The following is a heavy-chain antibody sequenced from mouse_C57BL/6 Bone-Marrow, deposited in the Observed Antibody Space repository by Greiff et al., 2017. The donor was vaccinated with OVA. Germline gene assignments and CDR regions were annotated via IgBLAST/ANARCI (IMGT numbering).Heavy chain of an antibody. J-gene: IGHJ1*03. CDR1: GYSFTGYY. CDR2: INPSTGGT. V-gene: IGHV1-42*01. CDR3: ARTGTFDWYFDV. Sequence: VQLKQSGPELVKPGASVKISCKASGYSFTGYYMNWVKQSPEKSLEWIGEINPSTGGTTYNKKFKAKATLTAEKSSSTAYMQLSSLTSEDSAVYFCARTGTFDWYFDVWGTGTTVTVSS. D-gene: IGHD4-1*01.